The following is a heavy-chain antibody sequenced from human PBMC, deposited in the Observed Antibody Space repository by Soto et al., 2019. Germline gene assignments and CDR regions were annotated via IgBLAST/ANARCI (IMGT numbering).Heavy chain of an antibody. CDR1: GDAFKSYA. J-gene: IGHJ4*02. CDR2: IIPSYDRT. CDR3: ARDHTHDYGDDTFDY. Sequence: QVLLLQSGSEVKKAGSSVKVSCKASGDAFKSYAIHWVRQAPGQGLEYMGRIIPSYDRTKYAQKFQGRLTLTADMYTSTVYMELSSLRSEDTAVYYCARDHTHDYGDDTFDYWGQGTKVIVSS. D-gene: IGHD4-17*01. V-gene: IGHV1-69*06.